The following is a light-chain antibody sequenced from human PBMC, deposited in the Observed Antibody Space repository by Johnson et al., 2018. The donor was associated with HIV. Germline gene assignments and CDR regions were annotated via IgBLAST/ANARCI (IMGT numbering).Light chain of an antibody. CDR1: SSNIGNNY. CDR2: ENN. V-gene: IGLV1-51*02. CDR3: GTWDSSLSAV. J-gene: IGLJ1*01. Sequence: QSILTQPPSVSAAPGQKVTISCSGSSSNIGNNYVSWYQQLPGTAPKLLIYENNKRPSGIPDRFSGSKSGTSATLGIHCLQTGDESDYYFGTWDSSLSAVFGTGTKVTVL.